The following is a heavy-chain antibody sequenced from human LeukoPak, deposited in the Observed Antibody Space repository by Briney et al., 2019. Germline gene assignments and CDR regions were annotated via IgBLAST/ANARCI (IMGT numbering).Heavy chain of an antibody. J-gene: IGHJ4*02. CDR1: RDTFSSYA. CDR3: ARIYGSGSPR. CDR2: IIPIFGTA. Sequence: SVKVSSKASRDTFSSYAISWVRQAPGQGLEWMGGIIPIFGTANYAQKFQGRVTITTDESTSTAYMELSSLRSEDTAVYYCARIYGSGSPRWGQGTLVTVSS. D-gene: IGHD3-10*01. V-gene: IGHV1-69*05.